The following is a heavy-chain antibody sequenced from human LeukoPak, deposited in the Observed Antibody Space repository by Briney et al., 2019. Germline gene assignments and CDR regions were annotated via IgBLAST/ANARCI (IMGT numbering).Heavy chain of an antibody. CDR2: ISSSGNTI. D-gene: IGHD1-26*01. CDR1: GFTFSDYY. CDR3: AREVVRATGSKWFDP. J-gene: IGHJ5*02. Sequence: PGGSLRLSCAASGFTFSDYYMSWIRQAPGKGLEWVSYISSSGNTIYYADSVKGRFTISRDNAKNSLYLQMNSLRAEDTAVYYCAREVVRATGSKWFDPWGQGTLVTVSS. V-gene: IGHV3-11*04.